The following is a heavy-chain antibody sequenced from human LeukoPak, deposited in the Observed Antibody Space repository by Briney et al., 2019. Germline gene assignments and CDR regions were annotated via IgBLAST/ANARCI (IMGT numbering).Heavy chain of an antibody. J-gene: IGHJ4*02. CDR2: ISGSGGST. CDR3: AKEHYDILTGSRLDY. V-gene: IGHV3-23*01. D-gene: IGHD3-9*01. CDR1: GFTFSSYA. Sequence: PGGSLRLSCAASGFTFSSYAMSWVRQAPGKGLEWVSAISGSGGSTYYADSVKGRFTISRDNSKNTLYLQMNSLRSEDTAVYYCAKEHYDILTGSRLDYWGQGTLVTVSS.